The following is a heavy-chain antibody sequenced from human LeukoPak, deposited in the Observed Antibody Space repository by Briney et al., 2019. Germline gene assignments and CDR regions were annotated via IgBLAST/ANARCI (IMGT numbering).Heavy chain of an antibody. D-gene: IGHD4-23*01. CDR1: GHTFTSYG. CDR3: ARAHGGNWILGAFDI. CDR2: ISAYNGNT. J-gene: IGHJ3*02. Sequence: ASVKVSCKASGHTFTSYGISWVRQAPGQGLEWMGWISAYNGNTNYARKLQGRVTMTTDTSTSTAYMELRSLRSDDTAVYYCARAHGGNWILGAFDIWGQGTMVTVSS. V-gene: IGHV1-18*01.